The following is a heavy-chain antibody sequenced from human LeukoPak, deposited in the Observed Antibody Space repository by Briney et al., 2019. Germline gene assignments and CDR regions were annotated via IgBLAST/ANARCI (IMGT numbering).Heavy chain of an antibody. CDR3: ASLGFDPDY. CDR2: ISSDNSII. V-gene: IGHV3-48*04. Sequence: GGSLRLSCAVSGFTFSNFGMNWVRQAPGKGLEWVSYISSDNSIIYYADSVTGRFTISRDNAKNSLYLQMNSLRAEDTAVYYCASLGFDPDYWGQGTLVTVSS. CDR1: GFTFSNFG. J-gene: IGHJ4*02. D-gene: IGHD3-9*01.